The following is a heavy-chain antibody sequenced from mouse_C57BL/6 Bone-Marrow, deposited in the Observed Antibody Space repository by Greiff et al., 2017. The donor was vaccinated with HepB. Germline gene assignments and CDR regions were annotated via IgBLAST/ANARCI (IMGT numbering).Heavy chain of an antibody. D-gene: IGHD1-2*01. V-gene: IGHV1-63*01. Sequence: QVQLKQSGAELVRPGTSVKMSCKASGYTFTNYWIGWAKQMPGHGLEWIGDIYPGGGYTNYNEKFKGKATLTADKSSSTAYMQFSSLTSEDSALYYCAISITTYYAMDYWGQGTSVTVSS. CDR1: GYTFTNYW. CDR3: AISITTYYAMDY. CDR2: IYPGGGYT. J-gene: IGHJ4*01.